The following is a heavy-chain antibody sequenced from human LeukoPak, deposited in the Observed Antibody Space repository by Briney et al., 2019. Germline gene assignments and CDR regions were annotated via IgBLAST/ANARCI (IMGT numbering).Heavy chain of an antibody. CDR3: ARAEYDRSGSIYYYYGMDI. V-gene: IGHV3-30-3*01. CDR1: GFTFSNFA. CDR2: ISYDGSNK. J-gene: IGHJ6*02. Sequence: GGSLRLSCSASGFTFSNFAMHWVRQTPGKGLEWVAVISYDGSNKYNADSVKGRFTISRDSSKNTLYLQMNSLRREDTAEYYCARAEYDRSGSIYYYYGMDIWGQGTTVTVSS. D-gene: IGHD3-22*01.